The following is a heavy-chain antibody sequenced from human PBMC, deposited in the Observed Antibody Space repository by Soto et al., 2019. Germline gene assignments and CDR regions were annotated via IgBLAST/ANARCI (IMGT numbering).Heavy chain of an antibody. Sequence: EVQLVESGGGLVQPGGSLRLSCATSGFTFSDSWMNWVRQAPGKGLEWVANLNQDGSERNYVDSVKGRCTISRDTGRNTLYPQMNRLSTEVKAVYYCASWVYPLNYWGQGTLVTVSS. CDR3: ASWVYPLNY. CDR2: LNQDGSER. CDR1: GFTFSDSW. V-gene: IGHV3-7*01. D-gene: IGHD3-16*01. J-gene: IGHJ4*02.